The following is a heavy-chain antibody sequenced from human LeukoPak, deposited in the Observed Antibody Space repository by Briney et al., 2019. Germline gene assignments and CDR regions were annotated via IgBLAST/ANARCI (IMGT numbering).Heavy chain of an antibody. CDR1: GASISSYY. CDR3: ARVYAGGYLDS. D-gene: IGHD5/OR15-5a*01. CDR2: ASYTGTT. Sequence: SETLSLTCTVSGASISSYYWTWVRQPPGKGLEWIGYASYTGTTKYNPSLNGRVTFSLDTSKNQFFLNLTSVTAADTATYYCARVYAGGYLDSWGQGTLVTVSS. V-gene: IGHV4-59*01. J-gene: IGHJ4*02.